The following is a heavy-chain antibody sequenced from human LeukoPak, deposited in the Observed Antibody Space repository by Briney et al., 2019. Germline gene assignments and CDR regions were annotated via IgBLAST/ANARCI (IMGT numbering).Heavy chain of an antibody. D-gene: IGHD3-16*01. CDR3: ARYKTRYYDYVWGSYPY. Sequence: GGSLRLSCAASGFTFSSYGMSWVRQAPGKGLEWVSAISGSGGSTYYADSVKGRFTISRDNAKNSLYLQMNSLRAEDTAVYYCARYKTRYYDYVWGSYPYWGQGTLVTVSS. J-gene: IGHJ4*02. CDR1: GFTFSSYG. V-gene: IGHV3-23*01. CDR2: ISGSGGST.